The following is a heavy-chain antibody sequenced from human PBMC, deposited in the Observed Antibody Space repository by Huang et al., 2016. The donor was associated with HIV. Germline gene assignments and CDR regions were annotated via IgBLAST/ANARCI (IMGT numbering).Heavy chain of an antibody. J-gene: IGHJ4*02. Sequence: QVQLVQSGPEVKKPGASAKVSCKASGYTFTSYGFSWVRQAPGQGLEWMGWISVYNGKTSYALKLQDRVSMTIDTSTTTAYMELRGLRSDDTAVYYCARSPGRGPTVPDYWGQGTLVTVSS. D-gene: IGHD1-26*01. CDR1: GYTFTSYG. CDR3: ARSPGRGPTVPDY. CDR2: ISVYNGKT. V-gene: IGHV1-18*01.